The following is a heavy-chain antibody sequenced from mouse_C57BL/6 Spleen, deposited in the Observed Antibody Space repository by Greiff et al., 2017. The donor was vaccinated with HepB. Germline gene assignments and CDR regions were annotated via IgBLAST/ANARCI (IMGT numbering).Heavy chain of an antibody. D-gene: IGHD2-5*01. J-gene: IGHJ3*01. CDR3: TRNYYSNYLTFFAY. CDR1: GYTFTDYE. V-gene: IGHV1-15*01. CDR2: IDPETGGT. Sequence: QVQLQQSGAELVRPGASVTLSCKASGYTFTDYEMHWVKQKPVHGLEWIGAIDPETGGTAYNQKFKGKAILTADKSSSTAYMELRSLTSEDSAVYYCTRNYYSNYLTFFAYWGQGTLVTVSA.